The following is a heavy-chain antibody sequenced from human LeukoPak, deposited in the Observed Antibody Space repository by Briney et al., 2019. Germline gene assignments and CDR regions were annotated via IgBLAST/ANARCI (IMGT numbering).Heavy chain of an antibody. J-gene: IGHJ4*02. CDR1: GFPFSIYW. D-gene: IGHD5-24*01. CDR2: IKQDGSKK. V-gene: IGHV3-7*04. CDR3: TGVGYIDEGIDY. Sequence: GGPLRLSCVASGFPFSIYWMTWVRQAPGKGLEGVANIKQDGSKKSYVDSVKGRFTISRDNAKNSLYLQMNSLRAEDTAIYYCTGVGYIDEGIDYWGQGTLVTVSS.